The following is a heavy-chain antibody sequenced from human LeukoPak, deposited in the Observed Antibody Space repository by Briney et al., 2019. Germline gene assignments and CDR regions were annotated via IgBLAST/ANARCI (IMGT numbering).Heavy chain of an antibody. CDR2: ISTTGSTM. J-gene: IGHJ4*02. CDR3: ARSFAY. CDR1: GFTFSSYG. V-gene: IGHV3-48*04. Sequence: PGGSLRLSCAASGFTFSSYGMSWVRQAPGKGLEWVSYISTTGSTMYYADSVKGRFTISRDNAKNSLYLQMNSLRAEDTAVYYCARSFAYWGQGTLVTVSS.